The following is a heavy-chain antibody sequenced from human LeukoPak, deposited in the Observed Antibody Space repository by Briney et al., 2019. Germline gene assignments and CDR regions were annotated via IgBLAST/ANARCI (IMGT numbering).Heavy chain of an antibody. CDR2: IGGRDGST. Sequence: GGSLRLSCAASGFTFSSYWMSWVRQAPGKGLEWVSAIGGRDGSTFYAPSVKGRFTISRDNSKNTLYLQINSLRAEDTAIYYCAKDVWWSVSWGQGTLVTVSS. J-gene: IGHJ5*02. CDR1: GFTFSSYW. D-gene: IGHD2-8*02. CDR3: AKDVWWSVS. V-gene: IGHV3-23*01.